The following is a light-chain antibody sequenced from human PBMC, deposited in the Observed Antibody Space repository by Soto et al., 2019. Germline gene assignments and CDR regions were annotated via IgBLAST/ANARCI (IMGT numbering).Light chain of an antibody. J-gene: IGKJ1*01. V-gene: IGKV3-11*01. CDR3: QQRSNWPPT. Sequence: EIVLTQSPATLSLSPGERATLSCRASQSVSSYLAWYQQKPGQAPRLLIYDAPNRATGIPARFSGSGSGTDFTLTISSLEPEDFAVYYCQQRSNWPPTFGQGTKV. CDR1: QSVSSY. CDR2: DAP.